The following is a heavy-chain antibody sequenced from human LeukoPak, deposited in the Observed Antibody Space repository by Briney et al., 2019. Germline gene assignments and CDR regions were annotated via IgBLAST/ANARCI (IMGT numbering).Heavy chain of an antibody. J-gene: IGHJ3*02. CDR2: INHSGST. CDR3: ARGRQWSSGCNFDI. CDR1: GGSFSGYY. Sequence: PSETLSLTRAVYGGSFSGYYWSWIRQPPGKGLEWIGEINHSGSTNYNPSLKSRVTISVDTSKNQFSLKLSSVTAADTAVYYCARGRQWSSGCNFDIWGQGTMVTVSS. D-gene: IGHD6-19*01. V-gene: IGHV4-34*01.